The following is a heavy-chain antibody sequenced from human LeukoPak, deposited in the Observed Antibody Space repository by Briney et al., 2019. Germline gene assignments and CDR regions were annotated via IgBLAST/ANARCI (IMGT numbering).Heavy chain of an antibody. CDR1: GFTLTELS. D-gene: IGHD2-2*01. V-gene: IGHV1-24*01. CDR3: ATDPVGYCSSDSCYSVDY. J-gene: IGHJ4*02. Sequence: ASVTVSCKVSGFTLTELSMHWVRQAPGKGLEWMGGFDPEDGETIYAQKFQGRVTMTEDTSTDTAYLELSSLRSEDTAEYYCATDPVGYCSSDSCYSVDYWGQGTLVTVSS. CDR2: FDPEDGET.